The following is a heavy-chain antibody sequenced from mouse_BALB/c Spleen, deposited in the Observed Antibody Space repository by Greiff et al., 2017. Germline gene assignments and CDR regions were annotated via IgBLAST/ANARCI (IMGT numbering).Heavy chain of an antibody. V-gene: IGHV5-9-3*01. CDR1: GFTFSSYA. CDR2: ISSGGSYT. D-gene: IGHD2-1*01. Sequence: EVKVVESGGGLVKPGGSLKLSCAASGFTFSSYAMSWVRQTPEKRLEWVATISSGGSYTYYPDSVKGRFTISRDNAKNTLYLQMSSLRSEDTAMYYCARQESGNYGDYWGQGTTLTVSS. CDR3: ARQESGNYGDY. J-gene: IGHJ2*01.